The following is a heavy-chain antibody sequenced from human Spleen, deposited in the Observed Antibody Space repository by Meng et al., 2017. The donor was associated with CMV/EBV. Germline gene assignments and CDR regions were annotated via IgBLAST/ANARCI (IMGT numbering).Heavy chain of an antibody. CDR1: GFTFSSYA. D-gene: IGHD3-10*01. Sequence: GESLKISCEASGFTFSSYAMSWVRQAPGKGLEWISIIYSGGFSKYYADSVKGRFTISRDNSKNTLYMQMNSLRAEDTAVYYCAKAHFGEGGDNWFDPWGQGILVTVSS. CDR3: AKAHFGEGGDNWFDP. V-gene: IGHV3-23*03. CDR2: IYSGGFSK. J-gene: IGHJ5*02.